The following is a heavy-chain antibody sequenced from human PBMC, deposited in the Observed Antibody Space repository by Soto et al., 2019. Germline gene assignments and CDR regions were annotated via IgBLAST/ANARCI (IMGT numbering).Heavy chain of an antibody. D-gene: IGHD1-26*01. J-gene: IGHJ4*02. V-gene: IGHV1-69*01. CDR1: GRTLSNYA. CDR3: ATEGFGGSYSGN. Sequence: QVQLVQSGAEVKKPGSSVKVYCKASGRTLSNYAISWMRQAPGQGLEWMGGIIPLSGTTKHAQKFQGRVSMTADESTSNAYMELSSLSSEDTAVYYCATEGFGGSYSGNWGQGTLVTVSS. CDR2: IIPLSGTT.